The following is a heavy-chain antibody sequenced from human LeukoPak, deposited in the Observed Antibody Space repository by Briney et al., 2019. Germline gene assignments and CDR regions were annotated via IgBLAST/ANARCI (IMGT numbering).Heavy chain of an antibody. V-gene: IGHV4-59*01. CDR3: ARGPTRYYFDY. D-gene: IGHD5-12*01. Sequence: PSETLSLTCTVSGGSISSYYCSWIRQPPGKGLEWIGYIYYSGRTNYNPSLKSRVTMSVDTSTNQFSLKLSSVTAADTAFYYCARGPTRYYFDYWGQGALVTVSS. CDR2: IYYSGRT. CDR1: GGSISSYY. J-gene: IGHJ4*02.